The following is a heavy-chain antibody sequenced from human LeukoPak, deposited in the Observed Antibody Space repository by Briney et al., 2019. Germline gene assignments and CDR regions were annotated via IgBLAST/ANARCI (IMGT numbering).Heavy chain of an antibody. J-gene: IGHJ4*02. D-gene: IGHD3-22*01. V-gene: IGHV3-74*01. CDR1: GFTFSSYW. CDR3: ASGEFDYYDSIIF. CDR2: IKSDGSSR. Sequence: GRSLTLPCEASGFTFSSYWMHSVRQAPGKGLVCLSRIKSDGSSRSYADSVKGRFTISRDNAKKTLYLQMNSLRVEDTAVYYCASGEFDYYDSIIFGGQGTLVTVSS.